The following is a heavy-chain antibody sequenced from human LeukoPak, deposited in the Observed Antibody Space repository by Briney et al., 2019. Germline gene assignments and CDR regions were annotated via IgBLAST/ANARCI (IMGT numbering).Heavy chain of an antibody. V-gene: IGHV3-7*01. CDR2: IKQDGSEK. CDR3: ARVKHIVVVTAIDDAFDI. D-gene: IGHD2-21*02. CDR1: GFTFSSYW. J-gene: IGHJ3*02. Sequence: PGGSLRLSCAASGFTFSSYWMSWVRQAPGKGLEWVANIKQDGSEKYYVDSVKGRFTISRDNAKNSLYLQMNSLRAEDTAVYYCARVKHIVVVTAIDDAFDIWGQGTMVTVSS.